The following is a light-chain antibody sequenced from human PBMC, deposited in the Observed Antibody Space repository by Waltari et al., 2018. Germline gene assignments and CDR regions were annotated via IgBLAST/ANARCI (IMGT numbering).Light chain of an antibody. CDR1: QGTRNN. CDR3: LQDNSFPLT. CDR2: EAS. Sequence: DIQMTQSPSSLSASVGDSLTITCRASQGTRNNLGWYQQKPGKVPKRLIYEASSLESGVPSSFSGSGSGTEFTLTISSLQTEDFATYYCLQDNSFPLTLGGGTKVEIK. J-gene: IGKJ4*01. V-gene: IGKV1-17*01.